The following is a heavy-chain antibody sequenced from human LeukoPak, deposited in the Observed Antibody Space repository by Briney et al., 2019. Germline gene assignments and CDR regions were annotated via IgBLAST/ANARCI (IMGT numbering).Heavy chain of an antibody. CDR3: AKVKYTGYSPTHFFDF. Sequence: GGSLRLSCAASGFTFSSYAMYWVRQAPGKGLEWVAVISYDGSNKYYADSVKGRFTISRDNSKNTLYLQMNSLRAEDTAVYYCAKVKYTGYSPTHFFDFWGQGALVTVSS. CDR1: GFTFSSYA. CDR2: ISYDGSNK. D-gene: IGHD2-2*02. J-gene: IGHJ4*02. V-gene: IGHV3-30*04.